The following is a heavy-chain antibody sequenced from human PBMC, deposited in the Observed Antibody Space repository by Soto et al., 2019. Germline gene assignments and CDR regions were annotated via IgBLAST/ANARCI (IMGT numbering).Heavy chain of an antibody. V-gene: IGHV4-34*01. CDR1: GGSFTGYY. Sequence: QVQLQQWGAGLLKPSETLSLTCAVYGGSFTGYYWSWVRQSPGKGLEWIGEINHSGTTNYNPSLKGRLSISVDTSKKQVSLSLGSVTGADTALPYCAVAGAPKISAARGDLAFRGQGTQVTVSS. CDR2: INHSGTT. CDR3: AVAGAPKISAARGDLAF. D-gene: IGHD6-6*01. J-gene: IGHJ4*02.